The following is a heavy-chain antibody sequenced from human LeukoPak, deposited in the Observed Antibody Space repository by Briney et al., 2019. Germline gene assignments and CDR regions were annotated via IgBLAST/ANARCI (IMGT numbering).Heavy chain of an antibody. CDR1: VYSISSGYY. J-gene: IGHJ4*02. CDR2: IYHSGST. D-gene: IGHD3-3*01. V-gene: IGHV4-38-2*02. CDR3: AGESRTIFGVVIIPFDY. Sequence: SETLSLTCTVSVYSISSGYYWGWIRQPPGKGLEWIGSIYHSGSTYYNPSLKSRVTISVDTSKNQFSLKLSSVTAADTAVYYCAGESRTIFGVVIIPFDYWGQGTLVTVSS.